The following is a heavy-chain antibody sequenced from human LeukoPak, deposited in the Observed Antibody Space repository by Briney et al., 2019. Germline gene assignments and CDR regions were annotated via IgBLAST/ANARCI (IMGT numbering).Heavy chain of an antibody. CDR1: GGSISSGDYY. J-gene: IGHJ5*02. Sequence: SETLSLTCTVSGGSISSGDYYWSWIRQPPGKGLEWIGYIYYSGSTYYNPSLKSRVTISVDTSKNQFSLKLSSVTAADTAVYYCARDGTWHSSSWYSTWFDPWGRGTLVTVSS. D-gene: IGHD6-13*01. V-gene: IGHV4-30-4*08. CDR3: ARDGTWHSSSWYSTWFDP. CDR2: IYYSGST.